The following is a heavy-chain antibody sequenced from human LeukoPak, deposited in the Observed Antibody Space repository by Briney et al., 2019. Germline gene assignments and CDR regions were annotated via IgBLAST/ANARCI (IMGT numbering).Heavy chain of an antibody. J-gene: IGHJ6*02. Sequence: GGSLRLSCAASGFTFSSYGMHWVRQAPGKGLEWAAVISYDGSNKYYADSVKGRFTISRDNSKNTLYLQMNSLRAEDTAVYYCAKDSWRSTTVTTRGIYYYYGMDVWGQGTTVTVSS. CDR2: ISYDGSNK. CDR3: AKDSWRSTTVTTRGIYYYYGMDV. V-gene: IGHV3-30*18. CDR1: GFTFSSYG. D-gene: IGHD4-17*01.